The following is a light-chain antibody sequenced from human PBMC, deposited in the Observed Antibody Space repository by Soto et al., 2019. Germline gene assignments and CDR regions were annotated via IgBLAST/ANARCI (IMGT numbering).Light chain of an antibody. Sequence: EIVLTQSPGTLSLSPGERATLSCRASQSVSNNYLAWYQQKPGQAPRLLIYGASNRATGIPDRFSGSGSGTDFTLTISRLEPEDFAVYYWQQYGSSGTFGHGTKVDNK. V-gene: IGKV3-20*01. J-gene: IGKJ1*01. CDR1: QSVSNNY. CDR3: QQYGSSGT. CDR2: GAS.